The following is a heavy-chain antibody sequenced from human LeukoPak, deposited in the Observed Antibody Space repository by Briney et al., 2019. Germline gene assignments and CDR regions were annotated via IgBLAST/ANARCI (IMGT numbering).Heavy chain of an antibody. V-gene: IGHV3-30*04. CDR1: GFTFSSYA. CDR2: ISFDGTDA. Sequence: GTSLRLSCAASGFTFSSYAIHWVRQAPGKGLEWVAVISFDGTDAFYADSVKGRFTISRDNSKNTLYLQMNSLKGDDTAVYYCAKDSAFYYIDVWGKGTTVIISS. CDR3: AKDSAFYYIDV. D-gene: IGHD3-10*01. J-gene: IGHJ6*03.